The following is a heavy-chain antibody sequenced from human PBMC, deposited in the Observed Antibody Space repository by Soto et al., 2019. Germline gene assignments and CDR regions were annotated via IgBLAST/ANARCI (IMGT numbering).Heavy chain of an antibody. D-gene: IGHD6-13*01. Sequence: QVQLQESGPGLVKPSQTLSLTCTVSGGPILNGASYLNWIRQHPEKGLEWMGYINYRATTNYNPALKSRILISIDTSKNQFSLRLPSVTAADTALYYCARDAPGAAPYWGQGTLVTVSS. V-gene: IGHV4-31*03. CDR3: ARDAPGAAPY. CDR1: GGPILNGASY. CDR2: INYRATT. J-gene: IGHJ4*02.